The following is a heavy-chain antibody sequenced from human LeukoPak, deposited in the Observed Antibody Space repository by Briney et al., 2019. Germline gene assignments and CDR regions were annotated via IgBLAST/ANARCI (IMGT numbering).Heavy chain of an antibody. V-gene: IGHV3-30*02. CDR1: GFTLRNYG. J-gene: IGHJ4*02. CDR2: IRYDGSNR. D-gene: IGHD5-12*01. Sequence: GGSLRLSCKASGFTLRNYGMYWVRQAPGKGLEWVAFIRYDGSNRYYADSVKGRLTISRDNSKNTLYLQMNSLRAEDTAVYYCAKDRGYSGYDWDFDYWGQGTLVTVSS. CDR3: AKDRGYSGYDWDFDY.